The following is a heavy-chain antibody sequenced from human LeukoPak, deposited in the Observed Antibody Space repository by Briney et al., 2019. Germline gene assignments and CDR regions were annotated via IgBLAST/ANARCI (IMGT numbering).Heavy chain of an antibody. D-gene: IGHD3-22*01. V-gene: IGHV1-24*01. Sequence: ASVKVSCKVSGYTLTELSMHWVRQAPGKGLEWMGGFDPEDGETIYAQKFQGRVTMTEETSTDTAYMELSSLRSEDTAVYYWATGAEYYCDSSGYHWHFQHWGQGTLGTVS. CDR2: FDPEDGET. CDR3: ATGAEYYCDSSGYHWHFQH. CDR1: GYTLTELS. J-gene: IGHJ1*01.